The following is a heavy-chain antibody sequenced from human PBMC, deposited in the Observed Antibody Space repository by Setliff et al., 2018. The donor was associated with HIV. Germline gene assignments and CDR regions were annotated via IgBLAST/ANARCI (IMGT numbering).Heavy chain of an antibody. J-gene: IGHJ4*02. V-gene: IGHV1-18*04. CDR3: ARGRARELFDWCY. Sequence: ASVKVSCKASGYTFSSYGISWVRQAPGQGLEWMGWISPATDKTNYAQKLQGRLTMTTDTSTSTAYMDLRSLRYDDTAVYYCARGRARELFDWCYWGQGTLVTVSS. CDR1: GYTFSSYG. CDR2: ISPATDKT. D-gene: IGHD3-10*01.